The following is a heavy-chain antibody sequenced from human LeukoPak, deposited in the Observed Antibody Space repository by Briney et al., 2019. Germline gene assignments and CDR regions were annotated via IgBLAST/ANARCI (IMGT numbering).Heavy chain of an antibody. CDR3: ARAYDILTGYYLGGAFDI. J-gene: IGHJ3*02. V-gene: IGHV1-2*02. Sequence: ASVKVSCKASGYTFTGYYMHWVRQAPGQGLEWMGWINPNSGGTNYAQKFQGRVTMTRDTSISTAYMELSRLRSDDTAVYYCARAYDILTGYYLGGAFDIWGQGTMVTVSS. CDR1: GYTFTGYY. D-gene: IGHD3-9*01. CDR2: INPNSGGT.